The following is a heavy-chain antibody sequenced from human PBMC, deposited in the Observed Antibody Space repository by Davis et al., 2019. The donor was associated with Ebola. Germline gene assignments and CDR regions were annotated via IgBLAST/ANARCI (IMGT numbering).Heavy chain of an antibody. CDR1: GFTFSSYA. V-gene: IGHV3-48*03. CDR3: ARGKGILYSNWFDP. Sequence: GGSLRLSCAASGFTFSSYAMSWVRQAPGKGLEWVSYISSSGSTIYYADSVKGRFTISRDNAKNSLYLQMNSLRAEDTAVYYCARGKGILYSNWFDPWGQGTLVTVSS. CDR2: ISSSGSTI. D-gene: IGHD2-8*01. J-gene: IGHJ5*02.